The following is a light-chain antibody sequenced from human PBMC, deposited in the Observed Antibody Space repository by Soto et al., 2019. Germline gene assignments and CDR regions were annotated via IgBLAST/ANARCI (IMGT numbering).Light chain of an antibody. CDR1: QSVSSY. J-gene: IGKJ1*01. V-gene: IGKV3-11*01. Sequence: EIVLTQSPATLSLSPGERATLSCRASQSVSSYLAWYQQKPGQAPRLLIYDSSNRAAGIPARFSGSGSGTDFTLPIRSLEPEDLAVYYCQQRSNWPRTFGQGTKVEIK. CDR3: QQRSNWPRT. CDR2: DSS.